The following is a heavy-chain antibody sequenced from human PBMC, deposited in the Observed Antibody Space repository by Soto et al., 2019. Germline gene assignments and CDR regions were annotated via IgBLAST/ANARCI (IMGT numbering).Heavy chain of an antibody. CDR2: ISSDGNT. V-gene: IGHV3-23*01. J-gene: IGHJ4*02. Sequence: EVQLLESGGGLVQPGGSLRLSCAASGFTFSSYARTWVRQAPGKGLEWVSVISSDGNTYYAGSGKGRFTISRDNSKSMVYLQMNSLRAEDTAVYYCARDWYEDYWGQGILVTVSS. CDR1: GFTFSSYA. CDR3: ARDWYEDY. D-gene: IGHD6-13*01.